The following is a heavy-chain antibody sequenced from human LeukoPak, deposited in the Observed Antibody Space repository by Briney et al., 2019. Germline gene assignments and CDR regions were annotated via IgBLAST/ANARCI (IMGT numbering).Heavy chain of an antibody. CDR1: GFTVSSNY. J-gene: IGHJ4*02. D-gene: IGHD6-19*01. CDR3: ARDRSGWYPDY. V-gene: IGHV3-66*01. Sequence: PGGSLRLSCAASGFTVSSNYMSWVRQAPGKGLEWVSVIYSGGSTYYADSVKGRFTISRDNSKNTLYLQMNSLRAEDTAVYYCARDRSGWYPDYWGQGTLVTVSS. CDR2: IYSGGST.